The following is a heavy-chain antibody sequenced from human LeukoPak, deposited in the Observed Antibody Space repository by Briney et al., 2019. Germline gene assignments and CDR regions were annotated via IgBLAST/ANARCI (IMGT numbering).Heavy chain of an antibody. CDR1: GFTFSSYA. CDR3: AKGTPMTTVTTSWDDAFDI. V-gene: IGHV3-23*01. CDR2: ISGSGGST. Sequence: GGSLRLSCAASGFTFSSYAMSWVRQAPGKGLEWVSAISGSGGSTYYADPVKGRFTISRDNSKNTLYLQMNSLRAEDTAVYYCAKGTPMTTVTTSWDDAFDIWGQGTMVTVSS. J-gene: IGHJ3*02. D-gene: IGHD4-11*01.